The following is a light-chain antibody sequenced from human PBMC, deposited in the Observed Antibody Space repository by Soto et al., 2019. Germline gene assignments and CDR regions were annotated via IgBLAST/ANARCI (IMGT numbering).Light chain of an antibody. CDR1: QSVLYTSNNKNY. Sequence: DIVMTQSPDSLAVSLGERATINCKSSQSVLYTSNNKNYLAWYQQRPGQPPKLLIYWASTRESGVPDRFSGSESGTDFPLTIASLQAEDVAVYYCQQYESTPPTFGQGTKLEIK. J-gene: IGKJ2*01. CDR3: QQYESTPPT. V-gene: IGKV4-1*01. CDR2: WAS.